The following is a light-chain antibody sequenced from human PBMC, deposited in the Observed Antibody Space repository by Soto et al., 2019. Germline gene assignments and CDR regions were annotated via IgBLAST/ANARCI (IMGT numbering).Light chain of an antibody. CDR2: DTS. J-gene: IGKJ1*01. Sequence: EVVLTQSPATLSLSPGERATLSCRASQTISSYLAWYQHRPGQAPRLLIYDTSNRATGIPARFSGSGSGTDFTLTISSLEPEDFSFYYCQQRSNWWTFGQGTKVEIK. CDR1: QTISSY. CDR3: QQRSNWWT. V-gene: IGKV3-11*01.